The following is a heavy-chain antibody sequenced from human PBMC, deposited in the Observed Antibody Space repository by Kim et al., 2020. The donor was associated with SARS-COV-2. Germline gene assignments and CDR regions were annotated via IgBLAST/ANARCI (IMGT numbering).Heavy chain of an antibody. Sequence: GGSLRLSCAASGFTFSSYGMHWVRQAPGKGLEWVAVISYDGSNKYYADSVKGRFTISRDNSKNTLYLQMNSLRAEDTAVYYCARDRELVNGYYGMDVWG. CDR2: ISYDGSNK. J-gene: IGHJ6*02. CDR3: ARDRELVNGYYGMDV. D-gene: IGHD1-26*01. CDR1: GFTFSSYG. V-gene: IGHV3-33*05.